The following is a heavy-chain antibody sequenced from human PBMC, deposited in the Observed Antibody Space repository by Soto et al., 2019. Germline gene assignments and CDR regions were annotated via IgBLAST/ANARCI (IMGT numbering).Heavy chain of an antibody. CDR1: GFPFWHYG. CDR2: IWSDGKKE. D-gene: IGHD6-19*01. Sequence: QVQLVESGGGVVQPGRSLRLSCVGSGFPFWHYGMHWVRQAPGKGLVWVAVIWSDGKKESYADFVKGRFAISRDNFKDTLYLQMNSLRAEDTAVYYCARDRDGGWFHMDVWGQGTTVTVSS. CDR3: ARDRDGGWFHMDV. J-gene: IGHJ6*02. V-gene: IGHV3-33*01.